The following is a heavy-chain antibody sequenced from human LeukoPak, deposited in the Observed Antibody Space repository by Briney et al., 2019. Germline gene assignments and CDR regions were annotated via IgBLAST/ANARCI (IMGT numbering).Heavy chain of an antibody. CDR1: GFTFSSHW. CDR3: ARAVGVVVTAIPYYYGMDV. CDR2: IKQDGSEK. V-gene: IGHV3-7*01. J-gene: IGHJ6*02. D-gene: IGHD2-21*02. Sequence: GGSLRLSCAASGFTFSSHWMSWVRQAPGKGLEWVANIKQDGSEKYYVDSVKGRFTISRDNAKNSLYLQMNSLGAEDTAVYYCARAVGVVVTAIPYYYGMDVWGQGTTVTVSS.